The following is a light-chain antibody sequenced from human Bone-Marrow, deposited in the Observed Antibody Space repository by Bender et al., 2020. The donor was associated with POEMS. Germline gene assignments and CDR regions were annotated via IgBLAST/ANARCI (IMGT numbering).Light chain of an antibody. CDR1: DSNFGGNN. CDR2: DDN. Sequence: QSVLTQPPSASGTPGQSVIISCSGTDSNFGGNNVNWYQQLPGTAPKLLIYDDNQRPSGVPDRFSGSKSGTSASLAISGLRSEDEADYYCAGWDDSLSGVVFGGGTKLTVL. J-gene: IGLJ3*02. V-gene: IGLV1-47*02. CDR3: AGWDDSLSGVV.